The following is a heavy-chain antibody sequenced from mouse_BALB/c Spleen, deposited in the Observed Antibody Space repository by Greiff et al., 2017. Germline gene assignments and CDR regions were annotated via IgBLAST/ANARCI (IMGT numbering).Heavy chain of an antibody. CDR3: ARRDYDGEN. D-gene: IGHD2-4*01. V-gene: IGHV1-9*01. CDR2: ILPGSGST. CDR1: GYTFSSYL. Sequence: QVQLQQSGAELMKPGASVKISCKATGYTFSSYLIEWVKQRPGHGLEWIGEILPGSGSTNYNEKFKGKATFTADTSSNTAYMQLSSLTSEDSAVYYCARRDYDGENWGQGTLVTVSA. J-gene: IGHJ3*01.